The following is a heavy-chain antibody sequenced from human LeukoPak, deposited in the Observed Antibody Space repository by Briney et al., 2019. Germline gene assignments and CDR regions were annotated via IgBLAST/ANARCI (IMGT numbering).Heavy chain of an antibody. J-gene: IGHJ4*02. CDR1: GYTFTGYY. CDR2: INPNSGGT. V-gene: IGHV1-2*04. Sequence: ASVKVSCKASGYTFTGYYMHWVRQAPGQGLEWMGWINPNSGGTNYAQKFQGWVTMTRDTSISTAYMELSRLRSDDTVVYYCARGATIEWLRSSLIVDYWGQGTLVTVSS. D-gene: IGHD5-12*01. CDR3: ARGATIEWLRSSLIVDY.